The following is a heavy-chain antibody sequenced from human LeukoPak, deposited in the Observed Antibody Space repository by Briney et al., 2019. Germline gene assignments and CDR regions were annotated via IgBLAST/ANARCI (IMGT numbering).Heavy chain of an antibody. CDR3: AHRPPYGSGSNNWFDP. J-gene: IGHJ5*02. V-gene: IGHV2-5*01. D-gene: IGHD3-10*01. Sequence: SGPTLVNPTQTLTLTCTFSGFSLSTSGVGVGWIRQPPGKALEWLALIYWNDDKRYSPSLKSRLTITKDTSKNQVVLKMTNMDPVDTATYYCAHRPPYGSGSNNWFDPWGQGTLVTVSS. CDR1: GFSLSTSGVG. CDR2: IYWNDDK.